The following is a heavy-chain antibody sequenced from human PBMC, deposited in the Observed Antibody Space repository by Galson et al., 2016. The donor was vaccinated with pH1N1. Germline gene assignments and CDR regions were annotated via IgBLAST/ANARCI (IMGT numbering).Heavy chain of an antibody. V-gene: IGHV2-5*02. Sequence: PALVKPTQTLTLTCNFSGFSVSSSGMGVGWIRQPPGEGLEWLAVIYWDDDKRYSPSLKSRLTITKDTSKNQVVLKMTNMDPADTATCYCAHREVMITNAFDFWGQGTKVTVSS. CDR2: IYWDDDK. D-gene: IGHD3-16*01. J-gene: IGHJ3*01. CDR1: GFSVSSSGMG. CDR3: AHREVMITNAFDF.